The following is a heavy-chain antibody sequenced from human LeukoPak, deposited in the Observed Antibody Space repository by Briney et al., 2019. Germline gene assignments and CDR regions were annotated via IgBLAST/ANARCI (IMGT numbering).Heavy chain of an antibody. CDR3: ARDVRVSYYYGSGSSASNRYSDAFDI. J-gene: IGHJ3*02. D-gene: IGHD3-10*01. CDR1: GYTFTSYG. V-gene: IGHV1-18*01. CDR2: ISAYNGNT. Sequence: ASVKVSCKASGYTFTSYGISWVRQAPGQGLEWMGWISAYNGNTNYAQKLQGRVTMTTDTSTSTAYMELRSLRSDDTAVYHCARDVRVSYYYGSGSSASNRYSDAFDIWGQGTMVTVSS.